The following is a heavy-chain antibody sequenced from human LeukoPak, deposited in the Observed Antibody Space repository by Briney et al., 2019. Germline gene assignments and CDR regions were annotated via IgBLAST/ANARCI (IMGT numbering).Heavy chain of an antibody. J-gene: IGHJ4*02. CDR2: IKQDGSEK. CDR3: ASRSSVAGTGPG. CDR1: GFTFRGYW. Sequence: GGSLRLSCAASGFTFRGYWMRWVRQAPWKGLEWGANIKQDGSEKYYVDSVKGRFTISRDNAKNSLYLQMNNLRAEDTAVYYCASRSSVAGTGPGWGQGTLVTVSS. V-gene: IGHV3-7*01. D-gene: IGHD6-13*01.